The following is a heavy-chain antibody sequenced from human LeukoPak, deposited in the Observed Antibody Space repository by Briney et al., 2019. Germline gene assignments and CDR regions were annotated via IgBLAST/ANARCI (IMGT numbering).Heavy chain of an antibody. J-gene: IGHJ4*02. V-gene: IGHV3-30*04. CDR3: ARSFTIFGVVMDY. CDR2: ISYDGSNK. Sequence: GGSLRLSCAASGFTFSSYAMHWVRQAPGKGLEWVAVISYDGSNKYYADSVKGRFTISRDNSKNTLYLQMNSLRAEDTAVYYCARSFTIFGVVMDYWGQGTLVTVSS. D-gene: IGHD3-3*01. CDR1: GFTFSSYA.